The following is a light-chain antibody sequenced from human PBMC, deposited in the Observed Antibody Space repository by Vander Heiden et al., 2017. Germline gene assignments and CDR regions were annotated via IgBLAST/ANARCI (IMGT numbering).Light chain of an antibody. CDR1: QGISSY. Sequence: AIRMTQSPSSFSASTGDRVTITCRASQGISSYLAWYQQKPGKAPKLLIYAASTLQSGVPSRFSGSGSGTDFTLTISCLQSEDFATYYCQQDDSYPRTFGPGTRVDMK. J-gene: IGKJ3*01. CDR2: AAS. CDR3: QQDDSYPRT. V-gene: IGKV1-8*01.